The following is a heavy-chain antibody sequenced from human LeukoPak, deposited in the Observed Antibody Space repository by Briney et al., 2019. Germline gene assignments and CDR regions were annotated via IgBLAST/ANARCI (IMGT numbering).Heavy chain of an antibody. CDR3: AKWGGH. CDR1: GFTFSSYT. Sequence: GGSLRLSCAASGFTFSSYTMSWVRQAPGKGPEWISVISATGFTTHHTDSVKGRFTISRDNSKSILYLQMDGLRAEDTAIYYCAKWGGHWGQGTLVTVSS. J-gene: IGHJ4*02. V-gene: IGHV3-23*01. CDR2: ISATGFTT. D-gene: IGHD1-26*01.